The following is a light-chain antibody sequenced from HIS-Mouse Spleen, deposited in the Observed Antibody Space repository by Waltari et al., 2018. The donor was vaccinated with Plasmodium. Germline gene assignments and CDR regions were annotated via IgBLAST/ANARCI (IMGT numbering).Light chain of an antibody. CDR3: SSYTSSSTRV. CDR2: EGS. J-gene: IGLJ2*01. V-gene: IGLV2-14*02. CDR1: SSDVGSYNL. Sequence: QSALTQPASVSGSPGQSITISCTGTSSDVGSYNLVSWYQQHPGKAPKLMIYEGSKRPSGVSNRFSGSKSGNPASLTISGLQAEDEADYYCSSYTSSSTRVFGGGTKLTVL.